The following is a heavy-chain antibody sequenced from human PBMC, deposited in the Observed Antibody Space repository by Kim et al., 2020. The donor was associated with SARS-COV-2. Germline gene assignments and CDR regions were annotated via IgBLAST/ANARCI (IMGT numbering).Heavy chain of an antibody. V-gene: IGHV4-59*01. CDR3: ARDQTTGGMDV. J-gene: IGHJ6*02. D-gene: IGHD4-17*01. Sequence: TDTNPSLKSRVTISVDTSKNQLSLKLNSVTAADTAVYYCARDQTTGGMDVWGQGTTVIVSS. CDR2: T.